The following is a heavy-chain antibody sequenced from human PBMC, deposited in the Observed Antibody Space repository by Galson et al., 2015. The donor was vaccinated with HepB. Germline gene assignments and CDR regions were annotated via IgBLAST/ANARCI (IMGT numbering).Heavy chain of an antibody. Sequence: SLRLSCAASGFTFSSYSMNWVRQAPGKGLEWVSYISSSSSTIYYADSAKGRFTISRDNAKNSLYLQMNSLRDEDTAVYYCAREAYCSSTSCYKDYWGQGTLVTVSS. V-gene: IGHV3-48*02. J-gene: IGHJ4*02. CDR1: GFTFSSYS. D-gene: IGHD2-2*02. CDR3: AREAYCSSTSCYKDY. CDR2: ISSSSSTI.